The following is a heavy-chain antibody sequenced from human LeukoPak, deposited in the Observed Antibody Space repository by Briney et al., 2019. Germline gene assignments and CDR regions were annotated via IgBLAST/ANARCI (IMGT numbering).Heavy chain of an antibody. CDR3: AREGRDSSGPNDAFDI. V-gene: IGHV3-30*02. CDR2: IRNDGSYE. J-gene: IGHJ3*02. Sequence: GGSLRLSCAASGFTFSDYGMHWVRQAPGKGLEWVAFIRNDGSYEYYPDSVKGRFTISRDNSKNTLYLQMNSLRAEDTAVYYCAREGRDSSGPNDAFDIWGQGTMVTVSS. D-gene: IGHD3-10*01. CDR1: GFTFSDYG.